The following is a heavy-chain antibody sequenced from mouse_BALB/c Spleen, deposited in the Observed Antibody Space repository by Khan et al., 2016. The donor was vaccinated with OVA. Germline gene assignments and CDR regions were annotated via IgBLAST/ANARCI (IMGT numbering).Heavy chain of an antibody. CDR3: ARTARIKY. J-gene: IGHJ2*01. D-gene: IGHD1-2*01. CDR1: GYSITSGYG. CDR2: ISYSGST. V-gene: IGHV3-2*02. Sequence: VQLKQSGPGLVKPSQSLSLTCTVTGYSITSGYGWNWIRQFPGNKLEWMGYISYSGSTNYNPSLNSRISITRDTSKNQFFLQLNSVTTEDTATYYCARTARIKYWGQGTTLTGSS.